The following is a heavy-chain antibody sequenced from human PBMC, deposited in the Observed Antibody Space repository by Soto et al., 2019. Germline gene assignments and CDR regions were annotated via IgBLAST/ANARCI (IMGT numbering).Heavy chain of an antibody. J-gene: IGHJ4*02. CDR1: GFTFTNHG. CDR3: VSGDGRNGHATRFDY. Sequence: QMQLVESGGGVVQPGRSLRLSCAASGFTFTNHGIHWVRQAPGKGLEWVADISYNGIDKWYGDSVQGRFTISRDNFRDTAYLQMNGLRPEAPAVYYCVSGDGRNGHATRFDYWGQGTLVTFSS. V-gene: IGHV3-30*03. D-gene: IGHD7-27*01. CDR2: ISYNGIDK.